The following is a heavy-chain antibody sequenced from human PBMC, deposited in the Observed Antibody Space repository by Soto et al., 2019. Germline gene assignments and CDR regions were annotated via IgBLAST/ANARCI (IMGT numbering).Heavy chain of an antibody. V-gene: IGHV3-33*01. Sequence: QMQLVESGGGVVQPGRSLRLSCGASGFPFSVYGIHWVRQAPGKGLEWVAVIWSDGSNKYYGDSVKGRFTISRDNSKNTLYLQMTSLRAEDTAMYYCVIASGPFDLWGRGTLVTVSS. CDR2: IWSDGSNK. J-gene: IGHJ2*01. CDR1: GFPFSVYG. CDR3: VIASGPFDL.